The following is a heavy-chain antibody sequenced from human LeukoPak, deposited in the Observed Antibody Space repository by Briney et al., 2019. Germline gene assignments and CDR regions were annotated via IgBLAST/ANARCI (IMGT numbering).Heavy chain of an antibody. V-gene: IGHV3-9*01. CDR3: AKDTGYDSSGYYSAYDY. D-gene: IGHD3-22*01. Sequence: GGSLRLSCAASGFTFDDYAMHWVRQAPGKGLEWVSGISWNSGSIGYADSVKGRFTISRDNAKNSLYLQMNSLRAEDTALYYCAKDTGYDSSGYYSAYDYWGQGTLVTVSS. CDR1: GFTFDDYA. J-gene: IGHJ4*02. CDR2: ISWNSGSI.